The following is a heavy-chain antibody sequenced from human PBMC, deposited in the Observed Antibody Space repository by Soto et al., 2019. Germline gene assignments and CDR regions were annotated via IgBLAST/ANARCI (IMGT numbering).Heavy chain of an antibody. J-gene: IGHJ4*02. V-gene: IGHV1-18*01. Sequence: VLLVQSGAEVKKPGASVKVACKASGYTFTNYGISWVRQAPGQGLEWLGWISTYNGDRDFAQKVQGRVTMTTDTSTTTAYMELRSLRSNDTAVYYCARSRAGGTWEQYPSCYFDYWGQGALVTVSS. CDR2: ISTYNGDR. CDR3: ARSRAGGTWEQYPSCYFDY. D-gene: IGHD1-26*01. CDR1: GYTFTNYG.